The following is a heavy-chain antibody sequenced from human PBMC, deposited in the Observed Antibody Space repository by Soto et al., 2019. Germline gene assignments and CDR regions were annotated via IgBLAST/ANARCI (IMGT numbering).Heavy chain of an antibody. Sequence: SETLSLTCTVSNGSIGNNVLFWNWIRQHPGRGLEWIGYISYSGKTFYNPALQSRVSMSLDTSTNQFSLKLSSVTAADTAVYFCARHLSGDYPNANWFDPWGQGTLVTVSS. CDR1: NGSIGNNVLF. CDR3: ARHLSGDYPNANWFDP. J-gene: IGHJ5*02. V-gene: IGHV4-31*03. D-gene: IGHD4-17*01. CDR2: ISYSGKT.